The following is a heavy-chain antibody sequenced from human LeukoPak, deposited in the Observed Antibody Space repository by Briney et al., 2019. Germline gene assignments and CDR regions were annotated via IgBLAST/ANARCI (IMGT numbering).Heavy chain of an antibody. J-gene: IGHJ4*02. D-gene: IGHD1-26*01. V-gene: IGHV3-53*01. CDR2: IYNGGST. CDR3: ARSTFSGGYFPDY. Sequence: GGSLRLSCAASGFTVSSTYMSWVRQAPGKGLEWVSVIYNGGSTYYADSVKGRFTISRDNSKNTLYLQMNSLRAEDTAVYYCARSTFSGGYFPDYWGQGTLVTVSS. CDR1: GFTVSSTY.